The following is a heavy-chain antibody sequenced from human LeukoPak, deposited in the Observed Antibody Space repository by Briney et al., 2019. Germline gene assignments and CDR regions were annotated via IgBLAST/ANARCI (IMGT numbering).Heavy chain of an antibody. CDR2: INPNSGGT. V-gene: IGHV1-2*02. J-gene: IGHJ6*02. CDR3: ARDFIVVVPAAISSRHKHYYYYGMDV. CDR1: GYTFTSYY. D-gene: IGHD2-2*01. Sequence: ASVKVSCKASGYTFTSYYMHWVRQAPGQGLEWMGWINPNSGGTNYAQKFQGRVTMTRDTSISTAYMELSRLRSDDTAVYYCARDFIVVVPAAISSRHKHYYYYGMDVWAKGPRSPSP.